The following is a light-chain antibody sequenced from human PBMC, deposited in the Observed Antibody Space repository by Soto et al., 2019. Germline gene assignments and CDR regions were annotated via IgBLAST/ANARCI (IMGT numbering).Light chain of an antibody. CDR1: QSVSNNY. J-gene: IGKJ1*01. V-gene: IGKV3-20*01. Sequence: EIVLTQSPGTLSLSPGERATLSCRASQSVSNNYLAWYQQKPGQAPRRLIYGASSRATGIPDRFSGSGSGTDFTLTISRLEAEDFAVYYCQQYGSSSWTFGQGTKVDIK. CDR3: QQYGSSSWT. CDR2: GAS.